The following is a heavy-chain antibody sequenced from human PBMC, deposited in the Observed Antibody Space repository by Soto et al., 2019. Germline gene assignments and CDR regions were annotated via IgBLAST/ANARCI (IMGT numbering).Heavy chain of an antibody. CDR3: ARDERFCSGGSCTGWFDP. J-gene: IGHJ5*02. D-gene: IGHD2-15*01. CDR2: INPNGGTT. Sequence: QVQLVQSGAELQKPGASVKVSCKASGYTFSNYYINWVRQAPGQGLEWVGVINPNGGTTMYAQKFQGRVNMTRDTSTNTIYMTLSSLRSEDTALYYCARDERFCSGGSCTGWFDPWGQGTLVTVSS. CDR1: GYTFSNYY. V-gene: IGHV1-46*01.